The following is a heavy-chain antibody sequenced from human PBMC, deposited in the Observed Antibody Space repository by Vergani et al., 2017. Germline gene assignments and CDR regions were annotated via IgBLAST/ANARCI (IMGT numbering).Heavy chain of an antibody. J-gene: IGHJ5*02. CDR2: ISSSSSYT. V-gene: IGHV3-21*04. D-gene: IGHD1-26*01. CDR1: GFTFSSYS. Sequence: EVQLVESGGGLVKPGGSLRLSCAASGFTFSSYSMNWVRQAPGKGLEWVSSISSSSSYTNYADSVKGRFTISRDNAKNSLYLQMNSLRAEETAVYYCASSSRENWFDPWGQGTLVTVSS. CDR3: ASSSRENWFDP.